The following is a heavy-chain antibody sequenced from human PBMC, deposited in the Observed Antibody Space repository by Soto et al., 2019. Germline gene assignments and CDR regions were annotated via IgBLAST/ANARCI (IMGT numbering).Heavy chain of an antibody. J-gene: IGHJ4*02. CDR2: VYYSGTT. D-gene: IGHD4-17*01. V-gene: IGHV4-61*01. CDR3: ARTTAVPNTLQSRYFFDY. CDR1: AGSVSNKTSN. Sequence: PSETLSLTCSVSAGSVSNKTSNWSWIRQPPGKRLEWIGYVYYSGTTNYNPSLKSRVTISVDLSKDQFSLRLSSVTTADTALYYCARTTAVPNTLQSRYFFDYWGQGTLVTVSS.